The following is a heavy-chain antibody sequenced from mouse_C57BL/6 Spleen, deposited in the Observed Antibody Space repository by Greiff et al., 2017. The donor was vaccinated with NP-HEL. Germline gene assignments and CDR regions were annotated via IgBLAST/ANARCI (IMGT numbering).Heavy chain of an antibody. CDR3: ARTGYYYGSRGYFDV. CDR2: ISSGSSTI. J-gene: IGHJ1*03. CDR1: VFTFSDYG. Sequence: DVMLVESGGGLVKPGGSLKLSCAASVFTFSDYGMHWVRQAPEKGLEWVAYISSGSSTIYYADTVKGRFTISRDNAKNTLFLQMTSLRSEDTAMYYCARTGYYYGSRGYFDVWGTGTTVTVSS. D-gene: IGHD1-1*01. V-gene: IGHV5-17*01.